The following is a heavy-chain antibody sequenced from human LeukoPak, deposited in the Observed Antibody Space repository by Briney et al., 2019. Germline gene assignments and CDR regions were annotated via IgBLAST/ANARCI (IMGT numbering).Heavy chain of an antibody. CDR3: ARGPLVVVAATPLAGY. J-gene: IGHJ4*02. Sequence: PGGSLRLSCAASGFTFSSYWMSWVRQAPGKGLEWVANIKQDGSEKYYVDSVKGRFTISRDNAKNSLYLQMNSLRAEDTAVYYCARGPLVVVAATPLAGYWGQGTLVTVSS. D-gene: IGHD2-15*01. CDR1: GFTFSSYW. V-gene: IGHV3-7*01. CDR2: IKQDGSEK.